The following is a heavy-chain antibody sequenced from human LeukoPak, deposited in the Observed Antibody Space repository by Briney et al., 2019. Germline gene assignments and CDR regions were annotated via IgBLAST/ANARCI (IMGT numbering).Heavy chain of an antibody. D-gene: IGHD3-3*01. CDR1: GYTFTSYD. CDR3: WVQFPAYDFWSGYHYYYYYMDV. Sequence: ASVEVSCKASGYTFTSYDINWVRQATGQGLEWMGWMNPNSGNTGYAQKFQGRVTITRNTSISTAYMELSSLRSEDTAVYYCWVQFPAYDFWSGYHYYYYYMDVWGKGTTVTVSS. J-gene: IGHJ6*03. V-gene: IGHV1-8*01. CDR2: MNPNSGNT.